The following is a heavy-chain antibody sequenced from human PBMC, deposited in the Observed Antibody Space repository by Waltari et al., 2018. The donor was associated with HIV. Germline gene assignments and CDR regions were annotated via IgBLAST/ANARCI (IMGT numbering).Heavy chain of an antibody. CDR3: ARGGGYSGENWFDP. D-gene: IGHD3-10*01. J-gene: IGHJ5*02. CDR2: ISSSSSYI. CDR1: GFTFSSYS. Sequence: EVQLVESGGGLVKPGGSLRLSCAASGFTFSSYSMNWVRQAPGKGLECVSSISSSSSYIYYADSVKGRFTIARDNAKNSLYLKMNSLRAEDTAVYYCARGGGYSGENWFDPWGQGTLVTVSS. V-gene: IGHV3-21*01.